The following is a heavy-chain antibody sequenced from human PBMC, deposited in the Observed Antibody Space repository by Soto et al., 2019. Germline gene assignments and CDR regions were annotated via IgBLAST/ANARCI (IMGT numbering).Heavy chain of an antibody. V-gene: IGHV3-23*01. CDR2: ISGNGVST. CDR1: GFSFSTYA. D-gene: IGHD5-18*01. J-gene: IGHJ4*02. CDR3: AILGRGYDYGYDFDY. Sequence: GGSLRLSCAASGFSFSTYAMSWVRQAPGKGLEWVLGISGNGVSTYYADSVKGRLTISRDNSKNTLYLQMNSLRAEDTAVYYCAILGRGYDYGYDFDYWGQGTLVTVSS.